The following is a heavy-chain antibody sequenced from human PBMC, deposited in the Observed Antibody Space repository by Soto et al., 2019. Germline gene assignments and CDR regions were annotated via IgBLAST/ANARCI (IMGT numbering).Heavy chain of an antibody. J-gene: IGHJ4*02. CDR3: AKDKGSGDYRLGTQVFDY. Sequence: HPGGSLRLSCAASGFTFSSYAMSWVRQAPGKGLEWVSAISGSGGSTYYADSVKGRFTISRDNSKNTLYLQMNSLRAEDTAVYYCAKDKGSGDYRLGTQVFDYWGQGTLVTVSS. CDR2: ISGSGGST. V-gene: IGHV3-23*01. CDR1: GFTFSSYA. D-gene: IGHD4-17*01.